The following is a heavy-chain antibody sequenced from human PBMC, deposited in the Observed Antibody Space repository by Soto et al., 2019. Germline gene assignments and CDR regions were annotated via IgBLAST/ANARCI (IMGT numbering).Heavy chain of an antibody. V-gene: IGHV3-23*01. CDR3: AKRFAAQRRYFPYYGMDV. J-gene: IGHJ6*04. CDR2: ISSSGVTT. CDR1: GFTFNSYA. D-gene: IGHD6-6*01. Sequence: PGGALRLSCAASGFTFNSYAMSWVRQAPGRGLQWVSTISSSGVTTDYADSVRGRFTVSRDNSKNTLYLQMNSLSADDTAVYYCAKRFAAQRRYFPYYGMDVWGAGITVTVSS.